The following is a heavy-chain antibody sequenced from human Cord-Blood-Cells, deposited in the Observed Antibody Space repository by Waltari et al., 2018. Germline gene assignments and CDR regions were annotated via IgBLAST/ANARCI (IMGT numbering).Heavy chain of an antibody. Sequence: QVQLQQWRAGLLKPSETLSLTCAVYGGSFSVYHCSWVPQPPGTGLEWIGEINHSGSTNYNPSLKSRVTISVDTSKNQFSLKRSSVTAADTAVYYCARETYYYDSSGYYGAFDIWGQGTMVTVSS. CDR2: INHSGST. D-gene: IGHD3-22*01. CDR3: ARETYYYDSSGYYGAFDI. CDR1: GGSFSVYH. J-gene: IGHJ3*02. V-gene: IGHV4-34*01.